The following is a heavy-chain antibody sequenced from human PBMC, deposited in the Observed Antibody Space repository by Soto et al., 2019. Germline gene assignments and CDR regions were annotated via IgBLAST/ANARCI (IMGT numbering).Heavy chain of an antibody. CDR2: INHSGST. CDR3: ARGKAYCGGDCYSSLASLEN. Sequence: LSLTCAVYGGSFSGYYWSWIRQPPGKGLEWIGEINHSGSTNYNPSLKSRVTISVDTSKNQFSLKLSSVTAADTAVYYCARGKAYCGGDCYSSLASLENWGQGTLVTVSS. D-gene: IGHD2-21*02. CDR1: GGSFSGYY. J-gene: IGHJ4*02. V-gene: IGHV4-34*01.